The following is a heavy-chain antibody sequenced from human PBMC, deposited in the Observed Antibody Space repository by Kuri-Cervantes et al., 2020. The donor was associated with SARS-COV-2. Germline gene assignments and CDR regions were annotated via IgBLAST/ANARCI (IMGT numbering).Heavy chain of an antibody. D-gene: IGHD2-2*01. V-gene: IGHV3-30-3*01. J-gene: IGHJ6*02. CDR2: ISYDGSNK. CDR3: ARAPIYCSSTSCYGAYGMDV. CDR1: GFTFSSYA. Sequence: GGSLRLSCAASGFTFSSYAMHWVRQAHGKGLEWVAVISYDGSNKYYADSVKGRFTISRDNAKNSLYLQMNSLRAEDTAVYYCARAPIYCSSTSCYGAYGMDVWGQGTTVTVSS.